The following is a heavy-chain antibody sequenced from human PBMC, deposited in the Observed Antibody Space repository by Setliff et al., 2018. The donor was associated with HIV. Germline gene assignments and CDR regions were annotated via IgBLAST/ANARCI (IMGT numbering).Heavy chain of an antibody. V-gene: IGHV5-51*01. CDR1: GYSFTSYW. J-gene: IGHJ6*03. Sequence: GESLKISCKGSGYSFTSYWIGWVRQMPGKGLEWMGIIYPGDSDTRYSPSFQGQVTISADKSISTAYLQLSSLKASDTAMYYCARHRIVNAYYYYIDVWGKGTTVTVSS. CDR3: ARHRIVNAYYYYIDV. CDR2: IYPGDSDT. D-gene: IGHD3-16*02.